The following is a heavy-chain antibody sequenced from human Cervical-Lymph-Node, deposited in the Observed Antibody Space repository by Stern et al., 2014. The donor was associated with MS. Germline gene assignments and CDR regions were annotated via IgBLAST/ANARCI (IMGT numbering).Heavy chain of an antibody. CDR1: GFTFSDYY. D-gene: IGHD1-26*01. J-gene: IGHJ4*02. CDR2: ISSSATTI. Sequence: DQLVDSGGGLVKPGGSLRLSCAASGFTFSDYYMTWIRQAPGKGLEWVSYISSSATTIYYADSVKGRFTISRDNAKKSLYLQMNSLRAEDTAVYYCARVAVQWELPDWGQGTLVTVSS. CDR3: ARVAVQWELPD. V-gene: IGHV3-11*01.